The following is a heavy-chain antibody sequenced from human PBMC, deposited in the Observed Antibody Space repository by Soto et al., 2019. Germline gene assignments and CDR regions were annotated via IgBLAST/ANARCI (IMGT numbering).Heavy chain of an antibody. Sequence: QVQLQESGPGLVKLSETLSLTCTVSGGSISSYYWSWIRQPPGKGLEWIGYIYYSGSTNYNPSLKSRVTISVDTSRNQFSLKLTSVTAADTAVYYCARDRVDYGDSPYYYYYMDVWGKGTTVTVSS. D-gene: IGHD4-17*01. CDR3: ARDRVDYGDSPYYYYYMDV. CDR2: IYYSGST. V-gene: IGHV4-59*01. CDR1: GGSISSYY. J-gene: IGHJ6*03.